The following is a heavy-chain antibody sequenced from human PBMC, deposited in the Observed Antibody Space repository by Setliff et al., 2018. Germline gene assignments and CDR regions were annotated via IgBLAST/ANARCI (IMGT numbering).Heavy chain of an antibody. CDR2: IIGSGIST. Sequence: GGSLRLSCAASGFSFSSYAMSWVRQAPGKGLEWVSSIIGSGISTYYADSVQGRFTISRDNHKNTRHLQMNSLRVEDTAIYYCAKSPHDFWSGRVFFDHWGQGILVTVSS. CDR3: AKSPHDFWSGRVFFDH. D-gene: IGHD3-3*01. CDR1: GFSFSSYA. V-gene: IGHV3-23*01. J-gene: IGHJ4*01.